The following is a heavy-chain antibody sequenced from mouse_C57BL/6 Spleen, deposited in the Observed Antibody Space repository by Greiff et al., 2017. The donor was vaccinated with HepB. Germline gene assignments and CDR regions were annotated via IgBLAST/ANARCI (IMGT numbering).Heavy chain of an antibody. Sequence: VQLVESGAELVRPGTSVKMSCKASGYTFTNYWIGWAKQRPGHGLEWIGDIYPGGGYTNYNEKFKGKATLTADKSSSTAYMQFSSLTSEDSAIYYCARGGRDLYAMDYWGQGTSVTVSS. V-gene: IGHV1-63*01. CDR2: IYPGGGYT. CDR3: ARGGRDLYAMDY. CDR1: GYTFTNYW. D-gene: IGHD3-3*01. J-gene: IGHJ4*01.